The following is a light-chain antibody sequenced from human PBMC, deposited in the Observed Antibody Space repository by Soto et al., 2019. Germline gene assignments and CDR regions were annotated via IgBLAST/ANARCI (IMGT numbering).Light chain of an antibody. CDR1: SSNIGSNT. Sequence: QSVLTQPPSATGTPGQRVTISCSGSSSNIGSNTVNWHQQLPGTAPKLLIYSNNQRPSGVPDRFSGSKSGTSASLAISGLQSEDEADFYCAAWDDSLNVPVYVFGTGTKVTVL. J-gene: IGLJ1*01. V-gene: IGLV1-44*01. CDR2: SNN. CDR3: AAWDDSLNVPVYV.